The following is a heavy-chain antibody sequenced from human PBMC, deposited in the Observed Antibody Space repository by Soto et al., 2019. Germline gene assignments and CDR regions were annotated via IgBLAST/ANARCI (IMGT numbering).Heavy chain of an antibody. Sequence: QVQLQESGPGLVKPSETLSLTCAVSGGSITGYFWSWIRQPAGKGLEWIGRIYTSDNTNYNPSLKSRVTVSLDTSKKEFSLKLSSVTAADTAIYYCAREWTTVGSPFWVDIWGPGTMVTVSS. CDR3: AREWTTVGSPFWVDI. J-gene: IGHJ3*02. CDR1: GGSITGYF. V-gene: IGHV4-4*07. CDR2: IYTSDNT. D-gene: IGHD4-17*01.